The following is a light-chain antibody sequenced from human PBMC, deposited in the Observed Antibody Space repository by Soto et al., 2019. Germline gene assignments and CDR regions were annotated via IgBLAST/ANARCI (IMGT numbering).Light chain of an antibody. J-gene: IGKJ3*01. CDR3: QQRSNWLFT. V-gene: IGKV3-11*01. CDR1: QSVSSY. CDR2: DAS. Sequence: EIVLTQSPATLSLSPGERATLSCRASQSVSSYLAWYQQKPGQAPRLLIYDASNRATGIPARFSGCGSGTDFTLTISSIAPEDFAFYYCQQRSNWLFTFGPGTKVDIK.